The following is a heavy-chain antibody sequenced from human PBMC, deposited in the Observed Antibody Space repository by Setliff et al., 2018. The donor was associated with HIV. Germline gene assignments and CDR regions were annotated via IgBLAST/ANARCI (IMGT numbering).Heavy chain of an antibody. V-gene: IGHV1-46*01. CDR2: INPSGGST. Sequence: ASVKVSCKASGYTFTSYYMHWVRQAPGQGPEWMGIINPSGGSTSYAQKFQGRVTMTRDTSTSTVYMELSSLRSEDTAVYYCARDRQDIVVVPAARRPDAFDIWGQGTMVTVSS. CDR3: ARDRQDIVVVPAARRPDAFDI. D-gene: IGHD2-2*01. J-gene: IGHJ3*02. CDR1: GYTFTSYY.